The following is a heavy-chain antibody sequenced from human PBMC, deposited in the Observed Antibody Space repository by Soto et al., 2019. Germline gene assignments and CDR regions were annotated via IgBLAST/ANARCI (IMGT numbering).Heavy chain of an antibody. CDR2: ISSSSSYI. V-gene: IGHV3-21*01. Sequence: VQLAESGGGVVQPGRSLRLSCAAFGFTFSSYSMNWVRQAPGMGLEWVSSISSSSSYIYYADSVKGRFTISRDNAKNSLYLQVNSLRAEDTALYYCARDRGNSGTYSGFDYWGQGTLVTVSS. CDR3: ARDRGNSGTYSGFDY. D-gene: IGHD1-26*01. CDR1: GFTFSSYS. J-gene: IGHJ4*02.